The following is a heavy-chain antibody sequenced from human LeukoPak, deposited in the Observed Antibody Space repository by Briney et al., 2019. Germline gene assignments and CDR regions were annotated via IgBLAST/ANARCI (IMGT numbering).Heavy chain of an antibody. D-gene: IGHD6-13*01. CDR1: GGSISGYY. V-gene: IGHV4-59*08. J-gene: IGHJ3*02. CDR3: ARCISAAGLDAFDI. Sequence: SETLSLACTVSGGSISGYYWSWIRQPPGKGLEWIGYIYYSGSTNYNPSLKSRVTISVDTSKNQFSLKLSSVTAADTAVYYCARCISAAGLDAFDIWGQGTMVTVSS. CDR2: IYYSGST.